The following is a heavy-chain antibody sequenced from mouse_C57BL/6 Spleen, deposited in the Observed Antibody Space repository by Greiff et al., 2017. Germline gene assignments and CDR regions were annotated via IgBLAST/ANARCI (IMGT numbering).Heavy chain of an antibody. CDR1: GYTFTGYW. D-gene: IGHD2-4*01. Sequence: QVQLQQSGAELMKPGASVKLFCKATGYTFTGYWIAWVKQRPGHGLEWIGEIDPSDSYTNYNQKFKGKSTLTVDKSSSTAYMQLSSLTSEDSAVYYCARRSSYDYDWGYAMDYWGQGTSVTVSS. V-gene: IGHV1-69*01. J-gene: IGHJ4*01. CDR2: IDPSDSYT. CDR3: ARRSSYDYDWGYAMDY.